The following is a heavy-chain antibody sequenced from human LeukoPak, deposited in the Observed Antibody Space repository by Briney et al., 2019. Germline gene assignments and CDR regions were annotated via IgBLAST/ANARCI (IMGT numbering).Heavy chain of an antibody. V-gene: IGHV1-46*01. J-gene: IGHJ4*02. CDR2: INPSGGST. CDR1: GCTFTSYY. CDR3: ARDRYYDSSGYYYGLDY. D-gene: IGHD3-22*01. Sequence: GASVKVSCKASGCTFTSYYMHWVRQAPGQGLEWMGIINPSGGSTSYAQKFQGRVTMTRDMSTSTVYMELSSLRSEDTAVYYCARDRYYDSSGYYYGLDYWGQGTLVTVSS.